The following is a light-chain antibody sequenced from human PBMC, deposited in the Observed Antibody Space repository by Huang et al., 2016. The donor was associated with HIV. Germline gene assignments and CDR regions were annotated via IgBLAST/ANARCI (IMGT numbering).Light chain of an antibody. CDR2: GAS. CDR1: QGVSSN. J-gene: IGKJ1*01. Sequence: DTVMTQSPATLLVSPGERATLSCRASQGVSSNFGWYQQKPGQAPRLRIYGASTRASGSPARCSGSWCGTEFILTISSLQSEDFALYYCQQYNNWPPGRTFGQGTKVEVK. CDR3: QQYNNWPPGRT. V-gene: IGKV3-15*01.